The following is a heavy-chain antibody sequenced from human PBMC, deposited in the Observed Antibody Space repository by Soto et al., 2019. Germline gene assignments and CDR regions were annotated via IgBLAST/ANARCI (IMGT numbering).Heavy chain of an antibody. J-gene: IGHJ1*01. CDR3: ARAYCDYFYFQH. CDR1: GFTFSSYA. D-gene: IGHD4-17*01. CDR2: ISYDGSNK. V-gene: IGHV3-30-3*01. Sequence: QVQLVESGGGVVQPGRSLRLSCAASGFTFSSYAMHWVRQAPGKGLEWVAVISYDGSNKYYADSVKGRFTISRDKSKNTLYLQMNSLRAEDTAVYYCARAYCDYFYFQHWGQGTLVTVSS.